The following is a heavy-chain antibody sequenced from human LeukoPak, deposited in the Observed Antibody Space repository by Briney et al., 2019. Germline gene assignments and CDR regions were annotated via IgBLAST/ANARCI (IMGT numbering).Heavy chain of an antibody. J-gene: IGHJ6*03. D-gene: IGHD6-19*01. V-gene: IGHV3-7*01. Sequence: GGSLRLSCAASGFTFSRHVMSWVRQAPGKGLEWVANIKQDGSEKYYVDSVKGRFTISRDNAKNSLYLQMNSLRAEDTAVYYCARSSGWSGYMDVWGKGTTVTVSS. CDR3: ARSSGWSGYMDV. CDR2: IKQDGSEK. CDR1: GFTFSRHV.